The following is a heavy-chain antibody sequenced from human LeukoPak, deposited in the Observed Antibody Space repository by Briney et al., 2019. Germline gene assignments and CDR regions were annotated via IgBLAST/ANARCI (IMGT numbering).Heavy chain of an antibody. D-gene: IGHD3-10*01. CDR2: ISGSGGST. CDR3: AKDRRLLLWFGDSDY. Sequence: PGGSLRLSCAASGFTFSSYWMSWVRQAPGKGLEWVSAISGSGGSTYYADSVKGRFTISRDNSKNTLYLQMNSLRAEDTAVYYCAKDRRLLLWFGDSDYWGQGTLVTVSS. CDR1: GFTFSSYW. J-gene: IGHJ4*02. V-gene: IGHV3-23*01.